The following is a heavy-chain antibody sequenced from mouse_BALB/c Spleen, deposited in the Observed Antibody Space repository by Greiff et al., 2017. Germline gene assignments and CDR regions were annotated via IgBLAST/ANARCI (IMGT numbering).Heavy chain of an antibody. D-gene: IGHD1-1*01. V-gene: IGHV5-9-3*01. CDR1: GFTFSSYA. CDR3: ARHWWTTEGMDY. Sequence: EVKVEESGGGLVKPGGSLKLSCAASGFTFSSYAMSWVRQTPEKRLEWVATISSGGSYTYYPDSVKGRFTISRDNAKNTLYLQMSSLRSEDTAMYYCARHWWTTEGMDYWGQGTSVTVSS. J-gene: IGHJ4*01. CDR2: ISSGGSYT.